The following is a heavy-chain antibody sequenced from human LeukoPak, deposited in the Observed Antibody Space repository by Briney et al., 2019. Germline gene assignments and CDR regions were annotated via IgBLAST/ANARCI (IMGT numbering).Heavy chain of an antibody. CDR1: GFTFSSYA. V-gene: IGHV3-30*01. CDR2: ISYDGGNT. D-gene: IGHD3-10*01. CDR3: ARDSTYHYGSGSSGPHYFDY. J-gene: IGHJ4*02. Sequence: PGGSLRLSCAASGFTFSSYAMHWVRQAPGKGLEWVAVISYDGGNTYYADSVKGRFTISRDNSKNTLYLQLNSLRAEDTAVYYCARDSTYHYGSGSSGPHYFDYWGQGTLVTVSS.